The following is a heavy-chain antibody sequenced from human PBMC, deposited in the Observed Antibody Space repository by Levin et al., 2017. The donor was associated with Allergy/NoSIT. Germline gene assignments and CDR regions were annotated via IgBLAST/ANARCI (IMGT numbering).Heavy chain of an antibody. CDR2: ISYDGSNK. V-gene: IGHV3-30*18. CDR3: AKDWKWEFFVYGFNI. CDR1: GFSFSNYG. D-gene: IGHD1-26*01. J-gene: IGHJ3*02. Sequence: GGSLRLSCAASGFSFSNYGMHWVRQAPGKGLEWVALISYDGSNKYYADSVKGRFTISRDNSKNTLYVQMNSLRTEDTAVYYCAKDWKWEFFVYGFNIWGQGTMVTVSS.